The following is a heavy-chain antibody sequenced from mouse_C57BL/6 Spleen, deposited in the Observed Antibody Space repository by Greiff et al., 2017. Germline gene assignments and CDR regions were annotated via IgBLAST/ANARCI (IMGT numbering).Heavy chain of an antibody. Sequence: EVKLMESGGDLVKPGGSLKLSCAASGFTFSSYGMSWVRQTPDKRLEWVATISSGGSYTYYPDSVKGRFTISRDNAKNTLYLQMSSLKSEDTAMYYCARLEITTVVNYAMDYWGQGTSVTVSS. CDR3: ARLEITTVVNYAMDY. J-gene: IGHJ4*01. CDR1: GFTFSSYG. CDR2: ISSGGSYT. V-gene: IGHV5-6*01. D-gene: IGHD1-1*01.